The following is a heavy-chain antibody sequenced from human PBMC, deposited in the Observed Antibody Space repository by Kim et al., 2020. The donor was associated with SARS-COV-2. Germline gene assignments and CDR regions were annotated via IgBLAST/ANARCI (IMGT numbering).Heavy chain of an antibody. J-gene: IGHJ4*02. CDR1: GYTFTSYD. D-gene: IGHD5-18*01. CDR3: ARGQRKKRGYSYAYFDY. Sequence: ASVKVSCKASGYTFTSYDINWVRQATGQGLEWMGWMNPNSGNTGYAQKFQGRVTMTRNTSISTAYMELSSLRSEDTAVYYCARGQRKKRGYSYAYFDYWGQGTLVTVSS. CDR2: MNPNSGNT. V-gene: IGHV1-8*01.